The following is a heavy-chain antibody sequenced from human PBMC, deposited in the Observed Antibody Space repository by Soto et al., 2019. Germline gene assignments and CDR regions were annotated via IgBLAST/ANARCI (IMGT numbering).Heavy chain of an antibody. CDR3: ARDGYGHSYGPPGWYFDL. Sequence: QVQLVESGGGVVQPGRSLRLSCAASGFTFSSYGMHWVRQAPGKGLEWVAVIWYDGSNKYYADSVNGRFTISRDNSKNTLYLQMNSLRAEDTAVYYCARDGYGHSYGPPGWYFDLWGRGTLVTVSS. J-gene: IGHJ2*01. CDR2: IWYDGSNK. D-gene: IGHD5-18*01. CDR1: GFTFSSYG. V-gene: IGHV3-33*01.